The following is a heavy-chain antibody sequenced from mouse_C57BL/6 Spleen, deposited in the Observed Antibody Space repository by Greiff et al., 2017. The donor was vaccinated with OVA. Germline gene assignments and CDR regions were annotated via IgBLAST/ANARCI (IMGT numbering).Heavy chain of an antibody. Sequence: EVKLVESGGGLVQPGGSLSLSCAASGFTFTDYYMSWVRQPPGKALEWLGFIRNKANGYTTEYSASVKGRFTISRDNSQSILYLQMNALRAEDSATYDCARFLYDYDYLDYWGQGTTLTVSS. J-gene: IGHJ2*01. CDR3: ARFLYDYDYLDY. D-gene: IGHD2-4*01. CDR2: IRNKANGYTT. CDR1: GFTFTDYY. V-gene: IGHV7-3*01.